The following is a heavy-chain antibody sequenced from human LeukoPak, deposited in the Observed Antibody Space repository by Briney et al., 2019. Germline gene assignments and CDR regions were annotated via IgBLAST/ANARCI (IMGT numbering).Heavy chain of an antibody. V-gene: IGHV3-23*01. CDR1: GFTVSANY. J-gene: IGHJ4*02. Sequence: GGSLRLSCAASGFTVSANYMSWVRQAPGKGLEWVAATSGSGGNTYYADSVKGRFTISRDNSKNTLYLQMNSLRAEDTAVYYCAKEYSGYDFDYWGQGTLVTVSS. D-gene: IGHD5-12*01. CDR3: AKEYSGYDFDY. CDR2: TSGSGGNT.